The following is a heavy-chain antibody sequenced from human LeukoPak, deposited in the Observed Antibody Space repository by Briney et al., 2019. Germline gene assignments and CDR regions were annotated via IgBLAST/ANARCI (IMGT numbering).Heavy chain of an antibody. Sequence: SETLSPTCAVYGGSFSGYYWSWIRQPPGKGLEWIGEINHSGSTNYNPSLKSRVTISVDTSKNQFSLKLSSVTAADTAVYYCARGLVRGYYGSGSYYKMYYFDCWGQGTLVTVSS. J-gene: IGHJ4*02. CDR3: ARGLVRGYYGSGSYYKMYYFDC. D-gene: IGHD3-10*01. CDR1: GGSFSGYY. CDR2: INHSGST. V-gene: IGHV4-34*01.